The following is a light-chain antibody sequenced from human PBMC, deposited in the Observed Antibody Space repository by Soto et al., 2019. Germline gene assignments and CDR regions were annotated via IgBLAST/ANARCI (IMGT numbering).Light chain of an antibody. CDR3: WSYAGSSTFFYV. J-gene: IGLJ1*01. Sequence: QSALTQSASVSGSPGQSITISCTGTSSDVGSINLVSWYQQHPGKAPKLMIYEVTKRPSGVSNRFSGSKSGNTASLTISGLQAEDEADYYCWSYAGSSTFFYVFGSGTKATVL. V-gene: IGLV2-23*02. CDR2: EVT. CDR1: SSDVGSINL.